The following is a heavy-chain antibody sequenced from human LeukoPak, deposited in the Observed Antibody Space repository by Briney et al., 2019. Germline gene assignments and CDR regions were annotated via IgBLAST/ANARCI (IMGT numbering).Heavy chain of an antibody. V-gene: IGHV3-21*01. J-gene: IGHJ4*02. CDR3: ARPYDTRGYFPDY. Sequence: PGGSLRLSCAASGFTFSSYSMSWVRQAPGKGLEWASSISRGSDHIFYADSMKGRFTISRDNAKNSLYLQMNSLGAEDTAVYYCARPYDTRGYFPDYWGQGTLVTVSS. D-gene: IGHD3-22*01. CDR2: ISRGSDHI. CDR1: GFTFSSYS.